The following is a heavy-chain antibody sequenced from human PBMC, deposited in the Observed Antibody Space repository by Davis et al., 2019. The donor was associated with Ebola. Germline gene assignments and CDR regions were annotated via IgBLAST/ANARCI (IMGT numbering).Heavy chain of an antibody. Sequence: SETLSLTCAVSGVSISSSNWWSWVRQPPGKGLEWIGEIYHSGSTNYNPSLKSRVTISVDTSKNQFSLKLSSVTAADTAVYYCASGSNYQYYYYGMDVWGQGTTVTVSS. D-gene: IGHD4-11*01. J-gene: IGHJ6*02. CDR1: GVSISSSNW. CDR2: IYHSGST. V-gene: IGHV4-4*02. CDR3: ASGSNYQYYYYGMDV.